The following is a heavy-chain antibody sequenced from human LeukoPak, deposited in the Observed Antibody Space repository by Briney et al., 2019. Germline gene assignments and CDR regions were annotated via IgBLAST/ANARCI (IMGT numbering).Heavy chain of an antibody. J-gene: IGHJ4*02. Sequence: SETLSLTCAVSSYSISSVYYWGWIRQPPGKGLEWIGSISHSGSTYYNPSLKSRVTISVDTSKNQFSLKLSSVTAADTAAYYCARDGGYCSGVTCHPFLDYWGQGTLVTVSS. CDR2: ISHSGST. D-gene: IGHD2-15*01. CDR1: SYSISSVYY. CDR3: ARDGGYCSGVTCHPFLDY. V-gene: IGHV4-38-2*02.